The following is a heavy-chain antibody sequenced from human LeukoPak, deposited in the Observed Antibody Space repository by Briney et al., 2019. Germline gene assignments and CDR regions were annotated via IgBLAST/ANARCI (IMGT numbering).Heavy chain of an antibody. V-gene: IGHV4-4*09. D-gene: IGHD6-19*01. J-gene: IGHJ4*02. CDR3: ARLARSSALTFDY. CDR1: GGSISSYY. CDR2: IYTSGST. Sequence: PSETLSLTYTVSGGSISSYYWSWIRQPPGKGLEWIGYIYTSGSTNYSPSLKSRVTISVDTSKNQFSLKLSSVTAADTAVYYCARLARSSALTFDYWGQGTLVTVSS.